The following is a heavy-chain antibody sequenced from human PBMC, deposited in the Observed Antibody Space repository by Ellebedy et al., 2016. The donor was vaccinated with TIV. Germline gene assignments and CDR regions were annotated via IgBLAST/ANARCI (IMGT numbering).Heavy chain of an antibody. Sequence: GESLKISXTASGSSFSTFAMSWVRQAPGEGLQWVSTISYTGGTIYYADSVKGRLTISRDNSKNTLYLHMNSLSAEDTAVYYCAIGVSTSSWWAYWGQGTLVTASS. CDR2: ISYTGGTI. CDR3: AIGVSTSSWWAY. D-gene: IGHD6-13*01. J-gene: IGHJ4*02. V-gene: IGHV3-23*01. CDR1: GSSFSTFA.